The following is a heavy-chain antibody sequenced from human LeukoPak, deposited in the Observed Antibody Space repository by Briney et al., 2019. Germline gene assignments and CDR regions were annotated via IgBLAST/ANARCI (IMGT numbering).Heavy chain of an antibody. CDR1: GFTFSRYW. J-gene: IGHJ4*02. CDR3: ARVVRGYFDY. D-gene: IGHD6-13*01. CDR2: IKQDGSEK. V-gene: IGHV3-7*01. Sequence: GGSLRLSCAASGFTFSRYWMSWVRQAPGKGLEWVANIKQDGSEKYYVDSVKGRFTISRDNAKNSLYLQMNSLRAEDTAVYYCARVVRGYFDYWGQGTLVTVSS.